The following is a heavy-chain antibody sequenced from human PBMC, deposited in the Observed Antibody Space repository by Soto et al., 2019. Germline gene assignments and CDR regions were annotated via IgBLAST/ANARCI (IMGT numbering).Heavy chain of an antibody. Sequence: GGSLRLSCAASGFTFSNYEMNWVRQAPGKGLEWVSYISGSGGTVYYADSVKGRFTISRDNAKKSLYLQMNSLRAEDTAVYYCARDFYYGSGRFDYWGQGTLVTSPQ. CDR1: GFTFSNYE. J-gene: IGHJ4*02. D-gene: IGHD3-10*01. V-gene: IGHV3-48*03. CDR3: ARDFYYGSGRFDY. CDR2: ISGSGGTV.